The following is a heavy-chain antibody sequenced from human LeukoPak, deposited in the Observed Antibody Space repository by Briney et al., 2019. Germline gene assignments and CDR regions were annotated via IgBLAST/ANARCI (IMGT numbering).Heavy chain of an antibody. CDR3: AKDIEASI. CDR2: ISRSSSYI. CDR1: GFTFSSYS. V-gene: IGHV3-21*01. D-gene: IGHD2-15*01. Sequence: GGSLRLSCAASGFTFSSYSMNWDRQAPGKGLEWVSSISRSSSYIYYADSLKGRSIISRDNAKNSLYLQMNSLRAEDTAVYYCAKDIEASIWGQGTLVTVSS. J-gene: IGHJ4*02.